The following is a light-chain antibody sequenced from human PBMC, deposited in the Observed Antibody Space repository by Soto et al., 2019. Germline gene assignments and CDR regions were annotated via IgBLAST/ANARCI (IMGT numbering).Light chain of an antibody. J-gene: IGLJ1*01. CDR2: EVS. V-gene: IGLV2-14*01. Sequence: QSALTQPASVSGSPGQSITISCTGTSSDVGGYEYVSWYQLHPGKAPKLMVFEVSNRPSGVSYRFSGSKSGNTASLTISGLQAEDEGDYFCSSYSVSTAYLFGTGTTLTVL. CDR3: SSYSVSTAYL. CDR1: SSDVGGYEY.